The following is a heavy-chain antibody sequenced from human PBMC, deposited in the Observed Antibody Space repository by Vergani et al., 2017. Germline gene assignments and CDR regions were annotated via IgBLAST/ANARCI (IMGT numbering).Heavy chain of an antibody. CDR3: YTYYHDY. D-gene: IGHD2-2*02. V-gene: IGHV3-15*01. J-gene: IGHJ4*02. Sequence: EVQVVESGGGLIKPGGSLSLSCVVSGITFKNAWINWVRQAPGKGLEWIGRIRSKNDGGTADYAAPLKGRFTISRDDSKDSAFLLVNNLKPEYTAVYFCYTYYHDYWGQGTLVTVSS. CDR1: GITFKNAW. CDR2: IRSKNDGGTA.